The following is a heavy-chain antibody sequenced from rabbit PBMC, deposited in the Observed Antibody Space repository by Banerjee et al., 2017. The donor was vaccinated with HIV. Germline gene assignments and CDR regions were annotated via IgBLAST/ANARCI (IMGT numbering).Heavy chain of an antibody. D-gene: IGHD6-1*01. V-gene: IGHV1S40*01. CDR3: GRARDYTYGRAWDL. CDR1: GFTISSSYF. J-gene: IGHJ6*01. Sequence: QSLEESGGGLVQPEGSLALTCKASGFTISSSYFMCWVRQAPGKGLEWIACIYAGNSGDTYYASWAKGRFTISKTSSTTVTLQMTSLTAADTATYFCGRARDYTYGRAWDLWGQGTLVTVS. CDR2: IYAGNSGDT.